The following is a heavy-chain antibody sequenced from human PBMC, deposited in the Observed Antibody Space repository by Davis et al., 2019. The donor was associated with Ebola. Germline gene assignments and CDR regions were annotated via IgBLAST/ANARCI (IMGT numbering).Heavy chain of an antibody. V-gene: IGHV3-48*02. D-gene: IGHD2-2*01. CDR2: ISSGSSTI. J-gene: IGHJ4*02. Sequence: PGGSLRLSCAASGFTFSSYSMNWVRQAPGKGLEWVSYISSGSSTIYYAASVKGRFTISRDNAKNSLYLQMNSLRDEDTAVYHCARGGEVLVPATTAASDYWGQGTLVTVSS. CDR3: ARGGEVLVPATTAASDY. CDR1: GFTFSSYS.